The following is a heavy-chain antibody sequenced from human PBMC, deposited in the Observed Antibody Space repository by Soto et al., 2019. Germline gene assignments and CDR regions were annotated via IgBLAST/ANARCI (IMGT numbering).Heavy chain of an antibody. CDR2: ISSSSSYI. CDR3: ARDLTRTSGSSYNSYYYYGMDV. V-gene: IGHV3-21*01. J-gene: IGHJ6*02. CDR1: GFTFSSYS. D-gene: IGHD3-10*01. Sequence: PGGSLRLSCAASGFTFSSYSMNWVRQAPGKGLEWVSSISSSSSYIYYADSVKGRFTISRDNAKNSLYLQMNSLRAEDTAVYYCARDLTRTSGSSYNSYYYYGMDVWGQGTTVTVSS.